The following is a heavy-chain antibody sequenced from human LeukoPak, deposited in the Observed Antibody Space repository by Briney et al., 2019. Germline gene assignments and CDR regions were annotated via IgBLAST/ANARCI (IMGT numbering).Heavy chain of an antibody. CDR1: GDSMRSFY. D-gene: IGHD3-10*01. CDR2: IHTSGTT. V-gene: IGHV4-4*07. J-gene: IGHJ6*02. CDR3: TRDMWFGAPHGGIAV. Sequence: SETLSLTCTVSGDSMRSFYWSFIRQPAGKGLEWIGRIHTSGTTWYNASLKSRVAMPVDTSKNQFSLRLSSVTAADTAMYYCTRDMWFGAPHGGIAVWGRGTTVTVSS.